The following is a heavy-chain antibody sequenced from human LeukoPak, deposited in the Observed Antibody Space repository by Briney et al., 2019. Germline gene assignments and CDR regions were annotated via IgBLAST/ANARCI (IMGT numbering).Heavy chain of an antibody. CDR2: INHSGST. CDR1: GGSFSGYY. D-gene: IGHD6-19*01. CDR3: ARGVPGIAVGGSDYGMDV. Sequence: SETLSLTCAVYGGSFSGYYWNWIRQPPGKGLEWIGEINHSGSTNYNPPLKSRVTISVDTSKNQFSLKLSSVTAADTAVYYCARGVPGIAVGGSDYGMDVWGQGTTVTVSS. J-gene: IGHJ6*02. V-gene: IGHV4-34*01.